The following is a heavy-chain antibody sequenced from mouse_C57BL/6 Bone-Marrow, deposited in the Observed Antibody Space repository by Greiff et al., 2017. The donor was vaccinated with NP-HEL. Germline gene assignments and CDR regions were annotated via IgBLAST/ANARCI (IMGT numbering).Heavy chain of an antibody. V-gene: IGHV1-59*01. J-gene: IGHJ2*01. D-gene: IGHD2-2*01. CDR3: ARSHYGYG. CDR1: GYTFTSYW. Sequence: QVQLQQPGAELVRPGTSVKLSCKASGYTFTSYWMHWVKQRPGQGLEWIGVIDPSDSYTNYNQKFKGKATLTVDTSSSTAYMQLSSLTSEDSAVYYCARSHYGYGWGQGTTLTVSS. CDR2: IDPSDSYT.